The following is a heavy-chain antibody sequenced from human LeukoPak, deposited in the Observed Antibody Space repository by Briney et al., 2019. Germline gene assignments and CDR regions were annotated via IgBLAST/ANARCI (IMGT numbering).Heavy chain of an antibody. V-gene: IGHV4-59*01. CDR1: GGSISSYY. CDR2: IYYSGST. Sequence: SETLSLTCTVSGGSISSYYWSWIRQPPGKGLEWIGYIYYSGSTNYNPSLKSRVTISVDTSKNQFSLKLSSVTAADTAVYYCARGPLGVVIPNWFDPWGQGTLVTVSS. CDR3: ARGPLGVVIPNWFDP. D-gene: IGHD3-3*01. J-gene: IGHJ5*02.